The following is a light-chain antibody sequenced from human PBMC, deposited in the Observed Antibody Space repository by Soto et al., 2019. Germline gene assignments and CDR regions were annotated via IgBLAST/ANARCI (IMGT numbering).Light chain of an antibody. CDR1: SSDVGVYNY. V-gene: IGLV2-8*01. Sequence: QSVLTQPPSASGSPGQSVTISCTGTSSDVGVYNYVSWYQQHPGKAPKLMISDVSKRPSGVPDRFSGSKSGNTASLTVSGLQAEDEADYYCSSYAGSNNFVVFGGGTKLTVL. J-gene: IGLJ2*01. CDR2: DVS. CDR3: SSYAGSNNFVV.